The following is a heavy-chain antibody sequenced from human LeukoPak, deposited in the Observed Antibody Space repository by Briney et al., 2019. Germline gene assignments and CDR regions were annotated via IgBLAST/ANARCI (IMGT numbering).Heavy chain of an antibody. Sequence: GGSLRLSCAASGFTFGSYSMNWVRQAPGKGLEWVSSISSSSSYIYYADSVKGRFTISRDNAKNSLYLQMNSLRAEDTAVYYCARGASGPGVATIVYWGQGTLVTVSS. CDR1: GFTFGSYS. CDR2: ISSSSSYI. CDR3: ARGASGPGVATIVY. J-gene: IGHJ4*02. V-gene: IGHV3-21*01. D-gene: IGHD5-12*01.